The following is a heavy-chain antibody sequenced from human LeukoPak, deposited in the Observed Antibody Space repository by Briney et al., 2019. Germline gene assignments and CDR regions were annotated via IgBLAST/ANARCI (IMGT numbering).Heavy chain of an antibody. CDR3: ARGLLQWLVYYYYYMDV. Sequence: PGASVKVSCKASGYTFTSYDINWVRQATGQGLEWMGWMNPNSGNTGYAQKFQGIVTMTRNTSISTAYMELSSLRSEDTAVYYCARGLLQWLVYYYYYMDVWGKGTTVTVSS. D-gene: IGHD6-19*01. CDR1: GYTFTSYD. V-gene: IGHV1-8*01. J-gene: IGHJ6*03. CDR2: MNPNSGNT.